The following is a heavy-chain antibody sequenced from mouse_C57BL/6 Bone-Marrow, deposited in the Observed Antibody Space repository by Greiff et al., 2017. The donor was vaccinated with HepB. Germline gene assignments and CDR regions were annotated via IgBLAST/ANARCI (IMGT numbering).Heavy chain of an antibody. CDR1: GYAFTNYL. CDR3: ARRYYGYDYAMDY. V-gene: IGHV1-54*01. CDR2: INPGSGGT. Sequence: QVQLQQSGAELVRPGTSVKVSCKASGYAFTNYLIEWVKQRPGQGLEWIGVINPGSGGTNYNEKFKGKATLTADKSSSTAYMQLSSLTSEDSAVYFCARRYYGYDYAMDYWGQGTSVTVSS. D-gene: IGHD2-2*01. J-gene: IGHJ4*01.